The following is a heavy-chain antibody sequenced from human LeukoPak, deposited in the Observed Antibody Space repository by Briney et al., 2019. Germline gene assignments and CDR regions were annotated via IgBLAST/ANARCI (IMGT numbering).Heavy chain of an antibody. CDR1: GFTFSSYW. J-gene: IGHJ4*02. V-gene: IGHV3-7*02. Sequence: TGGSLRLSCTASGFTFSSYWMNWVRQAPGKGLEWVANIKQDGSEKYYVDSVKGRFTISRDNAKKSLYLQMNSLRAEDTAVYYCARKTYYYDSGSYSKSYYFDYWGQGTLVTVSS. CDR2: IKQDGSEK. D-gene: IGHD3-10*01. CDR3: ARKTYYYDSGSYSKSYYFDY.